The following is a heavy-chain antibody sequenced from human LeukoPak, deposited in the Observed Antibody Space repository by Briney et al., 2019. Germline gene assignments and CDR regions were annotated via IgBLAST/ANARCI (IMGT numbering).Heavy chain of an antibody. CDR3: ARSAAAGEFDY. D-gene: IGHD6-13*01. J-gene: IGHJ4*02. V-gene: IGHV3-20*04. Sequence: GGSLRLSCAASGFTFDDYGLSWVRQAPGKGLEWVSGINWNGGSTGYADSVKGRFTISRDNAKNSLYLQMNSLGAEDTALYYCARSAAAGEFDYWGQGTLVTVSS. CDR2: INWNGGST. CDR1: GFTFDDYG.